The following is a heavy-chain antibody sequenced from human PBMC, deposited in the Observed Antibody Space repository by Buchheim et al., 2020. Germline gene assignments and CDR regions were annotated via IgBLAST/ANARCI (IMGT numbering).Heavy chain of an antibody. CDR3: ARGLGFCSSVSCYTFDY. CDR1: GYSFTTYW. Sequence: EVQLVQSGAEVKKPGESLKISCKGSGYSFTTYWIGWVRQMPGKGLEWMAIIYPGDSDTRYSPSFQGQVTISADKSITTAYPHWNSLKASDTAMYYCARGLGFCSSVSCYTFDYWGQGTL. J-gene: IGHJ4*02. D-gene: IGHD2-2*02. CDR2: IYPGDSDT. V-gene: IGHV5-51*01.